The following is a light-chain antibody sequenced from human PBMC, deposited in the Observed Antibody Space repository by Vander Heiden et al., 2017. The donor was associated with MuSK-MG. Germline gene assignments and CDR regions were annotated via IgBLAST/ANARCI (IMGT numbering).Light chain of an antibody. Sequence: EIVLTQSPDTLSLSPGERATLSCRASQSVSSYLAWYQQKPGQAPRLLIYDASNSATAIPARFSGSGSATDFTLRIIILVAEDFAVYYCQLRRNWPLTFGGGTKVEIK. CDR3: QLRRNWPLT. J-gene: IGKJ4*01. CDR1: QSVSSY. CDR2: DAS. V-gene: IGKV3-11*01.